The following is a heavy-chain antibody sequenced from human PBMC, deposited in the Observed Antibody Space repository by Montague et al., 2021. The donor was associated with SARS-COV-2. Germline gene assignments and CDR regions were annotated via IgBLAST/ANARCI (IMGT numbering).Heavy chain of an antibody. CDR1: GDSVSTHSGT. CDR3: ARAERGSCGDSNCYQYFFNY. Sequence: CAISGDSVSTHSGTWNWVRLSPSRGLEWLGRTYYRSEWYPDYSVSVKSRISINPDTSKNQFSLQLNSVTPEDAAVYYCARAERGSCGDSNCYQYFFNYWGQGTLVTVSS. V-gene: IGHV6-1*01. J-gene: IGHJ4*02. D-gene: IGHD2-15*01. CDR2: TYYRSEWYP.